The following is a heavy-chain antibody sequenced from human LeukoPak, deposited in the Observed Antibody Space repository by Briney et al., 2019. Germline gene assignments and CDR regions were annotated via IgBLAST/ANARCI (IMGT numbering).Heavy chain of an antibody. CDR2: IYHSGST. J-gene: IGHJ4*02. Sequence: SETLSLTCAVSGGSISSGGYSWSWIRQPPGKGLEWIGYIYHSGSTYYNPSLKSRVTISVDTSKNQFSLKLSSVTAADTAVYYCARVSQDYYDSSGYSSTPLVYWGQGTLVTVSS. V-gene: IGHV4-30-2*01. CDR3: ARVSQDYYDSSGYSSTPLVY. CDR1: GGSISSGGYS. D-gene: IGHD3-22*01.